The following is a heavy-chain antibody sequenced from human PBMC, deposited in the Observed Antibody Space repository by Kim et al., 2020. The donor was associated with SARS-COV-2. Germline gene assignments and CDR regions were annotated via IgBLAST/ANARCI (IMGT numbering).Heavy chain of an antibody. CDR2: IIPIFGTA. Sequence: SVKVSCKASGGTFSSYAISWVRQAPGQGLEWMGGIIPIFGTANYAQKFQGRVTITADESTSTAYMELSSLRSEDTAVYYCARSVVVRGVINPSIGYYYYGMDVWGQGTTVTVSS. D-gene: IGHD3-10*01. V-gene: IGHV1-69*13. CDR1: GGTFSSYA. J-gene: IGHJ6*02. CDR3: ARSVVVRGVINPSIGYYYYGMDV.